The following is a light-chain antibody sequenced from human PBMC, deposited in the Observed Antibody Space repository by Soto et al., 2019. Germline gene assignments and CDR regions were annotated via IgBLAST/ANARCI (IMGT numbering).Light chain of an antibody. CDR2: DVT. CDR1: SSDVGAYNY. V-gene: IGLV2-11*01. CDR3: CSYAGTYTLVV. J-gene: IGLJ2*01. Sequence: QSALTQPRSVSGSPGQSVTISCTGTSSDVGAYNYVSWYQQHPGKAPKLIIFDVTKRPSGVPDRFSGSKSGNTASLTISGLHADDEADYYCCSYAGTYTLVVFGGGTKVTVL.